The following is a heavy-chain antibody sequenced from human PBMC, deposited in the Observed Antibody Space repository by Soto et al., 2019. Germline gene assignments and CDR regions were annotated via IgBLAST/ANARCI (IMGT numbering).Heavy chain of an antibody. CDR3: ARQLAYCGGDCYTEPIDY. J-gene: IGHJ4*02. Sequence: ASVKVSCKASGYTFTKYYVLWVRQAPGQGPEWVGRINPNTGGTNYAQKFQDRVTMTRDTSITTAYMELSRLRSDDTAVYYCARQLAYCGGDCYTEPIDYWGQGTQVTVSS. D-gene: IGHD2-21*02. V-gene: IGHV1-2*06. CDR2: INPNTGGT. CDR1: GYTFTKYY.